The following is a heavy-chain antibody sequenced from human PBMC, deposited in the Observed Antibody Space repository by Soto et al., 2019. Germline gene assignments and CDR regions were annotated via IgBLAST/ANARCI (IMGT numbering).Heavy chain of an antibody. J-gene: IGHJ5*02. CDR2: ISGNSDNI. V-gene: IGHV3-11*06. CDR1: GFTFRAYF. D-gene: IGHD2-2*01. CDR3: VRDSARIVVLPRVDGHNWFDP. Sequence: QVQLVETGEGVVKPAGSLRLSCEASGFTFRAYFMSWIRQAPGKGLEWVSFISGNSDNIKYADSVQGRFTIHTHNAKNSLYLQMNSLRAVDTAVYYCVRDSARIVVLPRVDGHNWFDPWGHGTLVTVSS.